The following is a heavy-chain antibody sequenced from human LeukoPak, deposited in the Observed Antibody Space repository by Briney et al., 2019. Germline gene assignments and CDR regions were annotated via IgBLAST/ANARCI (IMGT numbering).Heavy chain of an antibody. Sequence: SETLSLTCTVSSGSISSGGYYWSWIRQPPGKGLEWIGYIYHSGSTYYNPSLKSRVTISVDTSKNQFSLKLSSVTAADTAVYYCARQSLWFGADYWGQGTLVTVSS. CDR3: ARQSLWFGADY. V-gene: IGHV4-30-2*01. D-gene: IGHD3-10*01. CDR2: IYHSGST. J-gene: IGHJ4*02. CDR1: SGSISSGGYY.